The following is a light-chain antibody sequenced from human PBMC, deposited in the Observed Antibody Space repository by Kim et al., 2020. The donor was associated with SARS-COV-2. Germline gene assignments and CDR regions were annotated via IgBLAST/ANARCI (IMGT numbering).Light chain of an antibody. Sequence: QSVLTQPPSRSGTPGQRVTISCSGGSSNIGSNAVSWYQQLPGTAPKLLIYRNDQRPSGVPDRFSGSKSGTSASLAISGLQSEDEADYYCAAWDDSLKGYVFGTGTKVTVL. CDR1: SSNIGSNA. J-gene: IGLJ1*01. CDR3: AAWDDSLKGYV. CDR2: RND. V-gene: IGLV1-44*01.